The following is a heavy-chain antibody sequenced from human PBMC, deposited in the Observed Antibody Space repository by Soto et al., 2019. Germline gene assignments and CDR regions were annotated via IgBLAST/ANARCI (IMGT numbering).Heavy chain of an antibody. CDR2: INAGNGNT. CDR1: GYTFTSYA. V-gene: IGHV1-3*01. D-gene: IGHD1-26*01. Sequence: ASVKVSCKASGYTFTSYAMHWVRQAPGQRLEWMGWINAGNGNTKYSQKFQGRVTITRDTSASTVYMELSSLTSEDTAVHYCARAGPGGGSYLIDYWGQGTLVTVSS. J-gene: IGHJ4*02. CDR3: ARAGPGGGSYLIDY.